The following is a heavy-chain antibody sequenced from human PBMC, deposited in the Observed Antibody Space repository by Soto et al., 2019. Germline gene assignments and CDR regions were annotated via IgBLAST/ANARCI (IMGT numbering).Heavy chain of an antibody. V-gene: IGHV3-11*01. Sequence: QVQLVESGGGLVKPGESLRLSCAASGFTFSDHYVTWIRQAPGKGLEWVSYISSSGSTIYYADSVKGRFTISRDNAENALYLQMNSLRAEDTAVYDCARVGDMTYKDWGQGTLVTVSS. J-gene: IGHJ4*02. D-gene: IGHD3-3*01. CDR2: ISSSGSTI. CDR3: ARVGDMTYKD. CDR1: GFTFSDHY.